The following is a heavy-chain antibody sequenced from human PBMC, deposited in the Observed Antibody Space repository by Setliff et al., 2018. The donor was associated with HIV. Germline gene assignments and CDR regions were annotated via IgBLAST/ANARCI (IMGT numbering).Heavy chain of an antibody. CDR2: INSDGSST. V-gene: IGHV3-74*01. Sequence: GGSLRLSCAACGFTFSSYWMHWVRQAPGKGLVWVSRINSDGSSTSYADSVKGRFTISRDNAKNTLYLQMNSLRPEDTAVYYCASARIPTGGTSTSFDYWGQGTLVTVSS. CDR1: GFTFSSYW. CDR3: ASARIPTGGTSTSFDY. J-gene: IGHJ4*02. D-gene: IGHD1-1*01.